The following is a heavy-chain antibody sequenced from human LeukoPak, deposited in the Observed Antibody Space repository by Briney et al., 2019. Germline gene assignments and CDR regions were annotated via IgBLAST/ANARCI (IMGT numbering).Heavy chain of an antibody. Sequence: GGSLRLSCAASGFTFSSYEMNWVRQAPGKGLEWVSSISSSSSYIYYTDSVKGRFTISRDNAKNSLYLQMNSLRAEDTAVYYCAREGIAVAGVDYWGQGTLVTVSS. D-gene: IGHD6-19*01. V-gene: IGHV3-21*01. J-gene: IGHJ4*02. CDR1: GFTFSSYE. CDR2: ISSSSSYI. CDR3: AREGIAVAGVDY.